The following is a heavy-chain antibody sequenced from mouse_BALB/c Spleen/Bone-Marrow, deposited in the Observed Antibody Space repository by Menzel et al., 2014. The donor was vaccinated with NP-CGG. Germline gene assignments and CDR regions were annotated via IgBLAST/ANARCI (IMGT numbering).Heavy chain of an antibody. J-gene: IGHJ4*01. Sequence: VKLVESGADLAKPGASMKMSCKASGYTFTNYWMHRVKQRPGQGPEWIGNINPSTGYTEYNQKFRDKATLTADKSSSTAYMQLSSLTSEDSAVYYCTRDDYEAMDYWGQGTSVTVSS. D-gene: IGHD2-4*01. CDR3: TRDDYEAMDY. CDR2: INPSTGYT. CDR1: GYTFTNYW. V-gene: IGHV1-7*01.